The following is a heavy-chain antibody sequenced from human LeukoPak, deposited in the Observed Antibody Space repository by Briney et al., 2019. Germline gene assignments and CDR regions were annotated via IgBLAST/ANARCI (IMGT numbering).Heavy chain of an antibody. Sequence: SETLSLTCSVSGYSISSGSYWGWIRQPPGKGLEWIGSIHHSGSTYYNPSLKSRVTISVDTSKNHFSLKLTSVTAADTAVYYCARAFGVVIYFDYWGQGTLVTVSS. V-gene: IGHV4-38-2*02. J-gene: IGHJ4*02. D-gene: IGHD3-3*01. CDR1: GYSISSGSY. CDR3: ARAFGVVIYFDY. CDR2: IHHSGST.